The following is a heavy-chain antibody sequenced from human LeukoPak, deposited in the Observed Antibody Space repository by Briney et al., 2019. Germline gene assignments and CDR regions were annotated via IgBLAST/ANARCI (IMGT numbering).Heavy chain of an antibody. CDR3: ARDCGYDTQRGSEAFDI. V-gene: IGHV1-18*01. D-gene: IGHD5-12*01. J-gene: IGHJ3*02. CDR2: ISAYNGNT. Sequence: GASVKVSCKASGYTFTSYGISWVRQAPGQGLEWMGWISAYNGNTNYAQKLQGRVTMTTDTSTSTAYMELRSLRSDDTAVYYCARDCGYDTQRGSEAFDIWGQGTMVTVSS. CDR1: GYTFTSYG.